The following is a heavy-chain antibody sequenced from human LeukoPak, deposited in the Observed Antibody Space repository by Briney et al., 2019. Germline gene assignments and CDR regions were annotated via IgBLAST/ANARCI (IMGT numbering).Heavy chain of an antibody. CDR3: ARASDIYGMDV. D-gene: IGHD3-9*01. CDR2: IYADGGT. J-gene: IGHJ6*02. Sequence: GGSLRLSCAVSGFTVSTNFMSWVRQAPGKGPEWVSIIYADGGTKYADSVKGRFTISRDTSKNTFSLQMNNLRAEDTAVYYCARASDIYGMDVWGQGTTVTVSS. CDR1: GFTVSTNF. V-gene: IGHV3-53*01.